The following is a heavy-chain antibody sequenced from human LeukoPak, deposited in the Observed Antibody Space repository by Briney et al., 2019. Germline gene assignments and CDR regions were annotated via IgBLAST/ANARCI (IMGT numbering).Heavy chain of an antibody. J-gene: IGHJ2*01. CDR3: ARSNWGGYWYFVL. V-gene: IGHV4-4*07. CDR1: GGSIISYY. CDR2: IYTSGST. Sequence: SETLSLTCTVSGGSIISYYGSWIRQPAGKGLEWIGRIYTSGSTNYNPSLKSRVTMSVDTSKNQFSLKLSSVTAADTAVYYCARSNWGGYWYFVLWARGTLVTVSS. D-gene: IGHD7-27*01.